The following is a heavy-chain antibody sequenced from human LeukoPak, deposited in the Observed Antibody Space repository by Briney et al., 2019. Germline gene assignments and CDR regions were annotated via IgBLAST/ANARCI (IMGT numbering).Heavy chain of an antibody. D-gene: IGHD3-22*01. CDR3: ARGTYYGRSGYYSFDY. V-gene: IGHV1-69*13. CDR1: GGTFSSYA. CDR2: IIPIFGTT. J-gene: IGHJ4*02. Sequence: SVKVSCKASGGTFSSYAISWVRQTPGQGLEWMGGIIPIFGTTNYAQKFQGRVTITADESTTTAYMELSSLRSEDTAVYHCARGTYYGRSGYYSFDYWGPGTLVTVSS.